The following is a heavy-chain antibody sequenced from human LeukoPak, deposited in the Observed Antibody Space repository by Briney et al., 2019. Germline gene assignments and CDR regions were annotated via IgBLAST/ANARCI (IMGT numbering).Heavy chain of an antibody. J-gene: IGHJ4*02. V-gene: IGHV1-2*06. D-gene: IGHD4-17*01. CDR3: AISRDYGDYYFDS. CDR2: INPNTGGT. CDR1: GYTFSGHY. Sequence: ASVKVSYKASGYTFSGHYLHWVRQALGQGLEWMGRINPNTGGTDYAQKFQGRVTMTRDTSISTAYMEVSRLTSDDAAVYFCAISRDYGDYYFDSWGQGTLVTVSS.